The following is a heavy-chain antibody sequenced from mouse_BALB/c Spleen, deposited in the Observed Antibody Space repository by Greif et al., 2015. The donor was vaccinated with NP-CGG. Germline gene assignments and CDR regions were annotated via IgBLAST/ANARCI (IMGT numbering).Heavy chain of an antibody. J-gene: IGHJ4*01. CDR3: ARENRARATYYAMDY. CDR1: GFTFTDYY. V-gene: IGHV7-3*02. Sequence: EVKLVESGGGLVQPGGSLRLSCATSGFTFTDYYMSWVRQPPGKALEWLGFIRNKANGYTTEYSASVKGRFTITRDNSQSILYLQMNTLRAEDSATYDCARENRARATYYAMDYWGQGTSVTVSS. CDR2: IRNKANGYTT. D-gene: IGHD3-1*01.